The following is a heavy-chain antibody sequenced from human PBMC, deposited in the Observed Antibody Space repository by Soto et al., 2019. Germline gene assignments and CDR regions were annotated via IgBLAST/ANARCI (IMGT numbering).Heavy chain of an antibody. V-gene: IGHV4-59*01. CDR1: GGSISSYY. CDR2: IYYSGST. J-gene: IGHJ6*02. D-gene: IGHD4-17*01. CDR3: ARGHYELYYDGMDV. Sequence: SETLSLTCTVSGGSISSYYWSWIRQPPGKGLEWIGYIYYSGSTNYNPSLKSRVTISVDTSKNQFSLKLSSVTAADTAVYYCARGHYELYYDGMDVWGQGTTVTVSS.